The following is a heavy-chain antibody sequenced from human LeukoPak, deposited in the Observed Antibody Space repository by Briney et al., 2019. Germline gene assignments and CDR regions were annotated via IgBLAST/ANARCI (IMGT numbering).Heavy chain of an antibody. CDR2: IYHSGST. CDR3: ARFSSGYYGAFDI. D-gene: IGHD3-22*01. Sequence: SETLSLTCTVSGGPISSGGYYWSWIRQPPGRGLEWIGYIYHSGSTYYNPSLKSRVTISVDRSKNQFSLKLSSVTAADTAVYYCARFSSGYYGAFDIWGQGTMVTVSS. J-gene: IGHJ3*02. CDR1: GGPISSGGYY. V-gene: IGHV4-30-2*01.